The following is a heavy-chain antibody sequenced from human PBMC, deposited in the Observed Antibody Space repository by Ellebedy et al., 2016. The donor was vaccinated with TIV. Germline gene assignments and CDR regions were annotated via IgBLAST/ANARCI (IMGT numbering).Heavy chain of an antibody. V-gene: IGHV3-7*04. CDR2: IKQDGSDK. CDR1: GFNFNNFW. J-gene: IGHJ4*02. CDR3: ARAGRPLDY. D-gene: IGHD3-10*01. Sequence: PGGSLRLSCAASGFNFNNFWMSWVRQTPGKGLEWVANIKQDGSDKYYVHSVKGRFTVSRENAINSLYLQMNSLNTEDTAIYYCARAGRPLDYWGQGTLVTVSS.